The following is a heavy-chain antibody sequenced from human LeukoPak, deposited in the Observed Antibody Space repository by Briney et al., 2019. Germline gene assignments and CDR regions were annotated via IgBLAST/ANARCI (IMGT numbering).Heavy chain of an antibody. V-gene: IGHV1-2*02. D-gene: IGHD4-17*01. J-gene: IGHJ3*02. Sequence: GASVKVSCKASGYTFTGYYMHWVRQAPGQGLEWMGWINPNSGGTNYAQKFQGRVTMTRDTSISTAYMELRSLRSDDTAVYYCARRRGDYGAFDIWGQGTMVTVSS. CDR1: GYTFTGYY. CDR3: ARRRGDYGAFDI. CDR2: INPNSGGT.